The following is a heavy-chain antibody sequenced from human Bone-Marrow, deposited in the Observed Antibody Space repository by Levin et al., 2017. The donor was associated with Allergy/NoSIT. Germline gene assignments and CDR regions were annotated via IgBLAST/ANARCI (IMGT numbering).Heavy chain of an antibody. CDR1: GYTFSNYG. CDR3: AKRATPKTFDS. V-gene: IGHV3-30-3*01. D-gene: IGHD2-15*01. Sequence: QTGGSLRLSCAASGYTFSNYGMHWVRQAPGKGLEWVAFISYAGSNQGYADSVKGRFTISRDNSKNTVYLQMNSLRTDDTAVYYCAKRATPKTFDSWGQGTLVTVSS. CDR2: ISYAGSNQ. J-gene: IGHJ4*02.